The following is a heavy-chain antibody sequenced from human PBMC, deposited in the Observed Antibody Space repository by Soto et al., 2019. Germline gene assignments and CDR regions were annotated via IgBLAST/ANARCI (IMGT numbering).Heavy chain of an antibody. CDR3: ARNDAYELDV. J-gene: IGHJ6*02. CDR1: GGSISTTYW. Sequence: QAQLQESGPGLVKPSGTLSLTCAVSGGSISTTYWWSWVRQSPGKGLEWIGEIHHGTGTNYNPSLKKRVTIALDKSMNQLFLRMTSVTVADTAVYYCARNDAYELDVCGHGTRVTVSS. V-gene: IGHV4-4*02. D-gene: IGHD5-12*01. CDR2: IHHGTGT.